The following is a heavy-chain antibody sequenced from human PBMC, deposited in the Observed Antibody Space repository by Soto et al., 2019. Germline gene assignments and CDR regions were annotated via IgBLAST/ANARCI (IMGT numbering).Heavy chain of an antibody. D-gene: IGHD3-3*01. CDR2: ISGSGGST. CDR3: AKAGLEREYYDFWSGYSYYYYGMDV. J-gene: IGHJ6*02. Sequence: EVQLLESGGGLVQPGGSLRLSCAASGFTFSSYAMSWVRQAPGKGLEWVSAISGSGGSTYYADSVKGRFTISRDNSKNTLYLQMNSLRAEYTAVYYCAKAGLEREYYDFWSGYSYYYYGMDVWGQGTTVTVSS. CDR1: GFTFSSYA. V-gene: IGHV3-23*01.